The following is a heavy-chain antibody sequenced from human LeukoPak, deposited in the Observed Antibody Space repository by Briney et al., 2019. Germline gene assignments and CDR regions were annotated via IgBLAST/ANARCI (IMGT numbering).Heavy chain of an antibody. CDR1: GFTFSSYA. D-gene: IGHD5-12*01. Sequence: PGGSLRLSCAASGFTFSSYAMSRVRQAPGKGLEWVSAISCSGGSTYYADSVKGRFTISRDNSKNTLYLQMNRLRAEDTAVYYCAKDQSGGYDSVPYYWGQGTLVTVSS. V-gene: IGHV3-23*01. CDR2: ISCSGGST. J-gene: IGHJ4*02. CDR3: AKDQSGGYDSVPYY.